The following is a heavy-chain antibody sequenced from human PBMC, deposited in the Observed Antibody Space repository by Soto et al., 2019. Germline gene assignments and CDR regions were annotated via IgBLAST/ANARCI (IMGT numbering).Heavy chain of an antibody. CDR2: INPNSGGT. J-gene: IGHJ3*02. V-gene: IGHV1-2*04. Sequence: ASVKASCKASGYTFTGYYMHWVRQAPGQGLEWMEWINPNSGGTNYAQKFQGWVTMTRDTSISTAYMELSRLRSDDTAVYYCARSPFYQDAFDIWGQGTMVTVSS. CDR3: ARSPFYQDAFDI. CDR1: GYTFTGYY. D-gene: IGHD2-2*01.